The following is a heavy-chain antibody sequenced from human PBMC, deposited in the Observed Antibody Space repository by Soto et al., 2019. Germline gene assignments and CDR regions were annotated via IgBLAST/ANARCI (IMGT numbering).Heavy chain of an antibody. V-gene: IGHV3-30-3*02. J-gene: IGHJ4*02. CDR2: ISYDGINK. Sequence: PGGSLRLSCATSGFPFSSYPLPWVGQAPGKGLEWLALISYDGINKYYADSVRGRFTISGDNSKNTLYLQMNSLRAEDTAVYYCAKCFGGSRPCDYWGEGTLVTVSS. D-gene: IGHD3-10*01. CDR3: AKCFGGSRPCDY. CDR1: GFPFSSYP.